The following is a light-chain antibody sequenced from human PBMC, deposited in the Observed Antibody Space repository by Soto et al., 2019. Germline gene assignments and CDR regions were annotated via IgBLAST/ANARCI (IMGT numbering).Light chain of an antibody. J-gene: IGKJ3*01. CDR3: QQRSNWPRGFT. CDR2: DAS. V-gene: IGKV3-11*01. CDR1: QSVSSY. Sequence: EIVLTQSPATLSLSPGERATLSCRASQSVSSYLAWYQQKPGQAPRLLIYDASNRATGIPARFSDSGSGTDVTLTISSLEPEDFAVYYCQQRSNWPRGFTFGPGTKVDIK.